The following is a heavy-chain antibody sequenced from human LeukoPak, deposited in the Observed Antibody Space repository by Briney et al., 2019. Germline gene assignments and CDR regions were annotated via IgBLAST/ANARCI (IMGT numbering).Heavy chain of an antibody. D-gene: IGHD3-10*01. J-gene: IGHJ4*02. CDR1: GFTFSSYS. CDR3: ARAVGRGTRYPYYFDY. V-gene: IGHV3-21*01. Sequence: GGSLRLSCAASGFTFSSYSMNWVRQAPGKGLEWVSSISSSSSYIYYADSVKGRFTISRDNAKNSLYLQMNSLRAEDTAVYYCARAVGRGTRYPYYFDYWGQGTLVTVSS. CDR2: ISSSSSYI.